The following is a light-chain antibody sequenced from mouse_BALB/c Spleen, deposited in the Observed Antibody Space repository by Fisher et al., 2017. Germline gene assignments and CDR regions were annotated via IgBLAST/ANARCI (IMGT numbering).Light chain of an antibody. Sequence: IVLTQTTAIMSASPGERVTMTCSASSSVSYMHWYQQKSGTSPKRWIYDTSKLASGVPARFSGSGSGTSYSLTISSMEAEDAATYYCHQWSSYALTFGAGTKLELK. CDR3: HQWSSYALT. CDR2: DTS. J-gene: IGKJ5*01. CDR1: SSVSY. V-gene: IGKV4-59*01.